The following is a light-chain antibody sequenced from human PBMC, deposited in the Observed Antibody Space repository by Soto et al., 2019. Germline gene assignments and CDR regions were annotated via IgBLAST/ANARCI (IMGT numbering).Light chain of an antibody. J-gene: IGKJ1*01. CDR1: QSVSSSY. Sequence: EIMLTQSPGTLSLSPGERATLSCRASQSVSSSYLAWYQQKPGQAPRLLIYGASSRATGIPDRFSGSGSGTDFTLTISRLEPEAFAVYYCQQYGSSPWTFGQGTKVEIK. CDR3: QQYGSSPWT. V-gene: IGKV3-20*01. CDR2: GAS.